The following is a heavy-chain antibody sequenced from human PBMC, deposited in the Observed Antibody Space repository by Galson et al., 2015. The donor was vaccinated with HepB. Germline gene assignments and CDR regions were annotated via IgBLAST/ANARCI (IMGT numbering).Heavy chain of an antibody. D-gene: IGHD6-6*01. Sequence: SLRLPCAASGFTFSSYWMSWVRQALGKGLEWVANIKQDGSEKYYVDSVKGRFTISRDNAKNSLYLQMNSLRAEDTAVYYCARDTQQLELDYWGQGTLVTVSS. CDR3: ARDTQQLELDY. J-gene: IGHJ4*02. CDR2: IKQDGSEK. V-gene: IGHV3-7*03. CDR1: GFTFSSYW.